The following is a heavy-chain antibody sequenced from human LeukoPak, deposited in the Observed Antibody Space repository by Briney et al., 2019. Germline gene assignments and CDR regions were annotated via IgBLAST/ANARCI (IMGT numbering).Heavy chain of an antibody. CDR2: INPNSGGT. J-gene: IGHJ4*02. CDR1: GYTFTGYY. Sequence: VSVKVSCKASGYTFTGYYIHWVRQAPGQGLEWMGWINPNSGGTNYAQNFQGRVTMTRDTSISTAYMELSRLRSDDTAVYYCVRRGLSGYDLYYFDFWGQGSLVTVSS. CDR3: VRRGLSGYDLYYFDF. D-gene: IGHD5-12*01. V-gene: IGHV1-2*02.